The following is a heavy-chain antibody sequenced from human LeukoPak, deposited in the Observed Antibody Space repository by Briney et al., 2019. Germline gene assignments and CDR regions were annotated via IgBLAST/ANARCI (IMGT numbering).Heavy chain of an antibody. J-gene: IGHJ4*02. CDR2: INPNSGGT. CDR1: GYTLTELS. CDR3: ARDTTHYSSSWHIDY. Sequence: ASVKVSCKVSGYTLTELSMHWVRQAPGQGLEWMGWINPNSGGTNYAQKFQGRVTMTRDTSISTAYMELSRLRSDDTAVYYCARDTTHYSSSWHIDYWGQGTLVTVSS. D-gene: IGHD6-13*01. V-gene: IGHV1-2*02.